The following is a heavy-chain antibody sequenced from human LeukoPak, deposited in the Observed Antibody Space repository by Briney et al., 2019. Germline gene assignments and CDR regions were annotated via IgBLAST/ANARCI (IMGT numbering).Heavy chain of an antibody. J-gene: IGHJ4*02. Sequence: GGSLRLSCAASGFTFSSYSMNWVRQAPGKGLEWVSSISSSSSYIYYADSVKGRFTISRDNAKNSLYLQMNSLKAEDTAVYYCARGVATGYSSGWYPENFDYWGQGTLVTVSS. D-gene: IGHD6-19*01. CDR1: GFTFSSYS. V-gene: IGHV3-21*01. CDR3: ARGVATGYSSGWYPENFDY. CDR2: ISSSSSYI.